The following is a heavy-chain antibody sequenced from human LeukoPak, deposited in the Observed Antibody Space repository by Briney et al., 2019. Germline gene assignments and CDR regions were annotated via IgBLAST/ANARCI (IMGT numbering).Heavy chain of an antibody. D-gene: IGHD2-2*01. V-gene: IGHV3-74*01. Sequence: GGSLRLSCAASGFTFSSYRMHWVRQAPGKGLVWVSRINSDGSSTSYADSVKGRFTISRDNAKNTLYLQMNSLRAEDTAVYYCARERDCSSTSCYSWWFDPWGQGTLVTVSS. CDR1: GFTFSSYR. J-gene: IGHJ5*02. CDR3: ARERDCSSTSCYSWWFDP. CDR2: INSDGSST.